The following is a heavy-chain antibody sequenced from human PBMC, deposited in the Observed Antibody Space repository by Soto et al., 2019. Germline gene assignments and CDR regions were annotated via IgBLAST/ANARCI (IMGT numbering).Heavy chain of an antibody. CDR2: IFYSGST. CDR1: GGSISGHY. D-gene: IGHD6-19*01. V-gene: IGHV4-59*11. Sequence: SETLSLTCTVSGGSISGHYWIWIRQSPGKRLEWIGYIFYSGSTNYNPSLKSRVTLSVDTSKNQFSLRLSSVTAADTAVYYCARVGSSGWSPDYWGQGALVTVSS. CDR3: ARVGSSGWSPDY. J-gene: IGHJ4*02.